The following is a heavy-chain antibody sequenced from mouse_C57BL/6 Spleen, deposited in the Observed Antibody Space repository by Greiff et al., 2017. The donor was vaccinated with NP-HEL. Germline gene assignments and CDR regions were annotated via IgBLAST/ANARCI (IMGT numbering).Heavy chain of an antibody. Sequence: EVQLQESGPGLVKPSQSLSLTCSVTGYSITSGYYWNWIRQFPGNKLEWMGYISYDGSNNYNPSLKNRISITRDTSKNQFFLKLNSVTTEDTATYYCAREGGYYSYFDYWGQGTTLTVSS. CDR3: AREGGYYSYFDY. CDR1: GYSITSGYY. CDR2: ISYDGSN. V-gene: IGHV3-6*01. J-gene: IGHJ2*01. D-gene: IGHD2-3*01.